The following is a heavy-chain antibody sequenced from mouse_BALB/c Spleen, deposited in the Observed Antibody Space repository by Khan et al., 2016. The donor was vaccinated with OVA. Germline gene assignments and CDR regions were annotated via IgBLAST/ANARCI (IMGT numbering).Heavy chain of an antibody. J-gene: IGHJ1*01. V-gene: IGHV9-3-1*01. CDR1: GYTFTNYA. Sequence: QIQLVQSGPELKKPGETVKISCKASGYTFTNYAVNWVRQAPGKGFKWMGWINTYTGEPTCADDFKGRFAFSLETSASAAYLQINNLKNEDTATYFCARGHWYFDVWGAGTTVTVSS. CDR2: INTYTGEP. CDR3: ARGHWYFDV.